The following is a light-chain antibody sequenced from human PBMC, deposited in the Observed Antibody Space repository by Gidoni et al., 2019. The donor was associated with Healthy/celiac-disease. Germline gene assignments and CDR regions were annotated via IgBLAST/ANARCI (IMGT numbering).Light chain of an antibody. Sequence: DIVMTQTPLSLSVTPGQPASISCKSSQSPQLLIYEVSSRCSGVADRFSGSGSGTDFTLKISRGEAEDVGFYYCMQGIHLPTKYTFGQGTKLEIK. CDR3: MQGIHLPTKYT. CDR1: Q. V-gene: IGKV2-29*02. CDR2: EVS. J-gene: IGKJ2*01.